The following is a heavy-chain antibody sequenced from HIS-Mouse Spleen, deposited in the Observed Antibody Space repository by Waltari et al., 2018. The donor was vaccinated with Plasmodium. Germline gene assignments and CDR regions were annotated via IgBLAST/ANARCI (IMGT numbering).Heavy chain of an antibody. V-gene: IGHV3-33*06. D-gene: IGHD7-27*01. J-gene: IGHJ4*02. CDR3: AKSSKGTGDLWDY. CDR1: GFTFSSYG. Sequence: QVQLVESGGGVVQPGRSLRLSCAASGFTFSSYGMHWVRQAPGKGLEWVAVIWYDGSNKYYADAVKGRFTISRDNSKNTLYLQMNSLRAEDTAVYYCAKSSKGTGDLWDYWGQGTLVTVSS. CDR2: IWYDGSNK.